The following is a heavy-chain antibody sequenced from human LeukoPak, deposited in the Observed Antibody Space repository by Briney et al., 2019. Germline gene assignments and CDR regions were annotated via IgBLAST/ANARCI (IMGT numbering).Heavy chain of an antibody. CDR2: ISGRGGST. D-gene: IGHD3-9*01. Sequence: GGSLRLSCAASGFTFSSYAMSWVRQAPGKGLEWVSAISGRGGSTYYADSVKGRFTISRDNSKNTLYLQMNSLRAEDTAVYYCATSRELRYFDWLPLPFDYWGQGTLVTVSS. CDR3: ATSRELRYFDWLPLPFDY. V-gene: IGHV3-23*01. CDR1: GFTFSSYA. J-gene: IGHJ4*02.